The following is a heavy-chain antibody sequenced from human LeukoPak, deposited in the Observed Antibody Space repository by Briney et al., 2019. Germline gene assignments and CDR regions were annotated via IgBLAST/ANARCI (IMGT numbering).Heavy chain of an antibody. CDR1: GINFSTYW. CDR2: IKHDGSEK. V-gene: IGHV3-7*03. D-gene: IGHD3-10*01. CDR3: ARRGVLDY. J-gene: IGHJ4*02. Sequence: GGSLRLSCEASGINFSTYWMSWVRQAPGKGLEWVAYIKHDGSEKYYVGSVKGRFTISRDNAKNSLYLQMNSLRAEDTAVYYCARRGVLDYWGQGTLVTVSS.